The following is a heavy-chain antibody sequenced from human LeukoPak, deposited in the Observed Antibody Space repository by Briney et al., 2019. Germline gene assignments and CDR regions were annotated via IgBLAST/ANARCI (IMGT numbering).Heavy chain of an antibody. J-gene: IGHJ4*02. V-gene: IGHV3-48*04. CDR1: AFTVSSYS. Sequence: GPSLRPSWAPAAFTVSSYSTNSVRHAPRKGLESGSFISSSSSTIYYADSVKGRFTISRDNAKNSLYLQMNSLRAEDTAVYYCARDRGGSYSAIDYWGQGTLVTVSS. D-gene: IGHD1-26*01. CDR2: ISSSSSTI. CDR3: ARDRGGSYSAIDY.